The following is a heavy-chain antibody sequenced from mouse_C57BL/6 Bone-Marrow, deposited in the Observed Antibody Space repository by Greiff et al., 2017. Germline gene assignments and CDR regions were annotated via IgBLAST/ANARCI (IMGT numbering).Heavy chain of an antibody. CDR1: GYTFTSYG. CDR3: ARWGGVATLYYFDY. V-gene: IGHV1-81*01. Sequence: QVQLPQSGAELARPGASVKLSCKASGYTFTSYGISWVKQRTGQGLEWIGEIYPRSGNTYYNEKFKGKATLTADKSSSTAYMELRSLTSEDSAVYFCARWGGVATLYYFDYWGQGTTLTVSS. D-gene: IGHD1-1*01. CDR2: IYPRSGNT. J-gene: IGHJ2*01.